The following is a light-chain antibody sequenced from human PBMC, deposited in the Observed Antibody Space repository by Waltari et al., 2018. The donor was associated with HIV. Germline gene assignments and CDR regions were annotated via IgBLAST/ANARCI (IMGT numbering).Light chain of an antibody. CDR3: QKYNNALEAT. V-gene: IGKV1-27*01. J-gene: IGKJ3*01. Sequence: DIQMTQSQSSLSASVGDRVTITCRASQGINNYLAWYQQKPGKVPNLLIYSASTLRSGVPSRFSGSGSGTDFTLTISSLQPEDVATYYCQKYNNALEATFGPGTKVDIK. CDR2: SAS. CDR1: QGINNY.